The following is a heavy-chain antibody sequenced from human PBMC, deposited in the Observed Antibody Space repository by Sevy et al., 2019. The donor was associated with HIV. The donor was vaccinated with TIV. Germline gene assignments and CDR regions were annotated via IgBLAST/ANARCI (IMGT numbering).Heavy chain of an antibody. CDR3: AKTIAAAGTGYYFDY. D-gene: IGHD6-13*01. CDR1: GFMFSTYA. Sequence: GGSLRLSCAASGFMFSTYAMIWVRQAPGKGLDWVSSISGSGDSTYYAESVKGRFTISRDNSKNTLYLQMNSLRAEDTAVYYCAKTIAAAGTGYYFDYWGQGTLVTVSS. CDR2: ISGSGDST. J-gene: IGHJ4*02. V-gene: IGHV3-23*01.